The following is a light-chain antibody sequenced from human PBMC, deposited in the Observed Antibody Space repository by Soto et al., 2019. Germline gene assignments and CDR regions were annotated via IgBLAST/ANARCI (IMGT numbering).Light chain of an antibody. Sequence: EIVLTQSPGTLSLSPGERATLSCRASQIVSSNYLAWYQQKLGQSPRLLIYGASSMATGIPDRFSGSGSGTDFTLIISRLEPEDFAVYYCQHYGSSMFTFGPGTKVDVK. J-gene: IGKJ3*01. CDR1: QIVSSNY. V-gene: IGKV3-20*01. CDR3: QHYGSSMFT. CDR2: GAS.